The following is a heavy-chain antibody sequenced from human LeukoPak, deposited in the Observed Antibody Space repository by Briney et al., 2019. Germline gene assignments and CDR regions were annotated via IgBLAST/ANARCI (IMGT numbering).Heavy chain of an antibody. J-gene: IGHJ3*02. CDR1: GGSISSYY. CDR3: AGSMGITMVRGVIITDDAFDI. CDR2: IYYSGST. D-gene: IGHD3-10*01. Sequence: SETLSLTCTVSGGSISSYYWSWIRQPPGKGLEWIGYIYYSGSTNYNPSLKSRVTISVDTSKNQFSLKLSSVTAADTAVYYCAGSMGITMVRGVIITDDAFDIWGQGTMVTVSS. V-gene: IGHV4-59*01.